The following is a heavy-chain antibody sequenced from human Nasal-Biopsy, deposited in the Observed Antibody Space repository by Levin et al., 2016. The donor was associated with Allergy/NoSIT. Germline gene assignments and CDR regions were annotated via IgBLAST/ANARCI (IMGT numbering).Heavy chain of an antibody. CDR1: GITFTNHG. CDR3: ATTVRVSGTYYPRYFDS. CDR2: IRYDGSNL. Sequence: GESMKISCAASGITFTNHGMHWVRQAPGKGLEWVAFIRYDGSNLYYADSVKGRFSISRDNSKNTLYLQVNSLRPEDTAVYYCATTVRVSGTYYPRYFDSWGQGTLVTVSS. J-gene: IGHJ4*02. D-gene: IGHD3-10*01. V-gene: IGHV3-30*02.